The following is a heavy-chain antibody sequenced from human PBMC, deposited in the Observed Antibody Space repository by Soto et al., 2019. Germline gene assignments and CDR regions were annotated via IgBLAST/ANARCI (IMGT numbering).Heavy chain of an antibody. D-gene: IGHD3-22*01. Sequence: QVQLVQSGAEVKKPGSSVKVSCKASGGTFSSYAISWVRQAPGQGLEWMGGIIPIFGTANYAQKFQGRVTITADEXXRXAXXELSSLRSEDTAVYYCARPTRYYYASSGQSAWFDPWGQGTLVTVSS. J-gene: IGHJ5*02. V-gene: IGHV1-69*12. CDR2: IIPIFGTA. CDR3: ARPTRYYYASSGQSAWFDP. CDR1: GGTFSSYA.